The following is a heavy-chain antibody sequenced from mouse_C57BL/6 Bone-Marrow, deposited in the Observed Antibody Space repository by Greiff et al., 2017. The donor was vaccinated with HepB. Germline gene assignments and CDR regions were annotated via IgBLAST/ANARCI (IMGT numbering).Heavy chain of an antibody. J-gene: IGHJ3*01. Sequence: EVKLMESGGGLVQPGGSMKLSCAASGFTFSDAWMDWVRQSPEKGLEWVAEIRNKANNHATYYAESVKGRFTISRDDSKSSVYLQMNSLRAEDTGSHYCTRQIYYGSRFAYWGQGTLVTVSA. CDR1: GFTFSDAW. CDR2: IRNKANNHAT. CDR3: TRQIYYGSRFAY. V-gene: IGHV6-6*01. D-gene: IGHD1-1*01.